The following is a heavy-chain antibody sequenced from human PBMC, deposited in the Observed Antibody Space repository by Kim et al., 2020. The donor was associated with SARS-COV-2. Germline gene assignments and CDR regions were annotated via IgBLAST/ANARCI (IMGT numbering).Heavy chain of an antibody. V-gene: IGHV3-33*01. Sequence: GGSLRLSCAASGFTFSSYGMHWVRQAPGKGLEWVAVIWYDGSNKYYADSVKGRFTISRDNSKNTLYLQMNSLRAEDTAVYYCARDLVAMVRGVSRWPFDPWGQGTLVTVSS. CDR3: ARDLVAMVRGVSRWPFDP. CDR1: GFTFSSYG. J-gene: IGHJ5*02. D-gene: IGHD3-10*01. CDR2: IWYDGSNK.